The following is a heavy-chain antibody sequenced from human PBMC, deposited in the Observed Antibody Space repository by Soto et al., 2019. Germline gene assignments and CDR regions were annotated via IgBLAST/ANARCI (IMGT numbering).Heavy chain of an antibody. J-gene: IGHJ4*02. Sequence: SVKVSCKASGGTFSSYTINWVRQAPGQGLEWMGRIIPILGITNYAQKFQGRVTITADKSTSTAYMELRSLRSDDTAVYYCARTVSRRPDFDYWGQGTLVTVSS. V-gene: IGHV1-69*02. CDR2: IIPILGIT. CDR1: GGTFSSYT. D-gene: IGHD4-4*01. CDR3: ARTVSRRPDFDY.